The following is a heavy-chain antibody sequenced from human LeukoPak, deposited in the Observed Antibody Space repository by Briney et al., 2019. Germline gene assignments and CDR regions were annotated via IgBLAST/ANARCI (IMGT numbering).Heavy chain of an antibody. CDR2: IYISGST. J-gene: IGHJ4*02. D-gene: IGHD2-15*01. V-gene: IGHV4-4*07. CDR3: AREEDIFDY. CDR1: GGSISSYY. Sequence: PSETLSLTCTVSGGSISSYYWSWIRQPPGKGLEWIGRIYISGSTNYNPSLKSRVTMSVDTSKNQFSLKLSSVTAADTAVYYCAREEDIFDYWGQGTLVTVSS.